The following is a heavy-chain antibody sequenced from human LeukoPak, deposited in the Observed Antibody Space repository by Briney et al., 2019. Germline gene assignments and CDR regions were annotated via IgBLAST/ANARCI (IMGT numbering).Heavy chain of an antibody. CDR3: ATGRIQLWYAY. J-gene: IGHJ4*01. Sequence: GSLRLSCAASGFTLSSNYMSWVRQAPGEGLEWVSLLDSGGSAFYADSMKGRFTISRDNPKNTLYLQMNSLRVEDTAVYYCATGRIQLWYAYWGHGTLVTVSS. D-gene: IGHD5-18*01. V-gene: IGHV3-53*01. CDR2: LDSGGSA. CDR1: GFTLSSNY.